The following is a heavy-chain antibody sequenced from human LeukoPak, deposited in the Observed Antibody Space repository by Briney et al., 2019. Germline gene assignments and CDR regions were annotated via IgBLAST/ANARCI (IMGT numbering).Heavy chain of an antibody. Sequence: ASAKVSCKASGYTFTGYYMHWVRQAPGQGLEWMGWINPNSGGTNYAQKLQGRVTMTTDTSTSTAYMELRSLRSDDTAVYYCARDLQRYYDSSGTKGYWGQGTLVTVSS. J-gene: IGHJ4*02. CDR2: INPNSGGT. CDR3: ARDLQRYYDSSGTKGY. D-gene: IGHD3-22*01. V-gene: IGHV1-2*02. CDR1: GYTFTGYY.